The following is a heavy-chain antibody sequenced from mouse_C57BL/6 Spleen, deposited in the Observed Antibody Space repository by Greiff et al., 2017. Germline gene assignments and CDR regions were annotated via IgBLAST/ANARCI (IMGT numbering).Heavy chain of an antibody. V-gene: IGHV1-12*01. CDR3: ARWDDDVCFDV. CDR1: GYTFTSYN. J-gene: IGHJ1*03. D-gene: IGHD2-4*01. CDR2: LYPGNGDT. Sequence: LQQSGAELVRPGASVKMSCKASGYTFTSYNMPWVKQTPRQGLEWIGALYPGNGDTSYNQKFKGKATLTVDKSSSTSYMQLSSLTSEDSAVYVCARWDDDVCFDVWGTGTTVTVSS.